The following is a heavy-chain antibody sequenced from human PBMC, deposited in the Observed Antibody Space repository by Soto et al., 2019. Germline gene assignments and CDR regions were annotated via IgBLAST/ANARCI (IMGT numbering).Heavy chain of an antibody. CDR1: GDSMSSYY. Sequence: SETLSLTCTVSGDSMSSYYWSWIRQPPWKGLEWIGYIYYSGSTNYNPSLRSRVTISVDTSKNQFSLKLSSVTAADTAVYYCAGASTWHPGAFDIWGQGTTVTVSS. J-gene: IGHJ3*02. V-gene: IGHV4-59*08. CDR3: AGASTWHPGAFDI. CDR2: IYYSGST. D-gene: IGHD5-12*01.